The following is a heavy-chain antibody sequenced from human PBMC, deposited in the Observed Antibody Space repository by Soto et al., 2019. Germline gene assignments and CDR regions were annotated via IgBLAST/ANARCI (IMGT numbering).Heavy chain of an antibody. CDR1: GATLNTFINYG. V-gene: IGHV1-18*01. J-gene: IGHJ4*02. CDR3: ARDAPPEDY. CDR2: IIPVFGNT. Sequence: ASVKVSCKASGATLNTFINYGITWVRQAPGQGLEWMGGIIPVFGNTNYAQKLQGRVTVTTDTSTSTAYMELRSLRSDDTAVYHCARDAPPEDYWGQGTLVTVSS.